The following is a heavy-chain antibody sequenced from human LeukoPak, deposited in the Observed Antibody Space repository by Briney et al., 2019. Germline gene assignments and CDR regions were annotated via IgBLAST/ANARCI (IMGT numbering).Heavy chain of an antibody. V-gene: IGHV2-70*11. D-gene: IGHD1-26*01. CDR3: ARIKTSLRVAKWELLGY. Sequence: SGPTLLNPTQTLTLTCTFSGFSLSTRGMCVRWIRQPPVKALEWLSRSDWDDDKYYSTSLKTRLTISKDTSKNQVVLTMTNMDPVDTATYYCARIKTSLRVAKWELLGYWGQGTLVTVSS. CDR2: SDWDDDK. J-gene: IGHJ4*02. CDR1: GFSLSTRGMC.